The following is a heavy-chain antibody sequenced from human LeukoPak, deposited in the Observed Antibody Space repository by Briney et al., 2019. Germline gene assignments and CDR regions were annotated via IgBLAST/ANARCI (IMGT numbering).Heavy chain of an antibody. CDR1: GYTFTGYG. CDR2: ISAYNGNT. D-gene: IGHD3-22*01. CDR3: AGDYYDSSGYHLVDY. V-gene: IGHV1-18*01. Sequence: AASVKVSCKASGYTFTGYGISWVRQAPGQGLEWMGWISAYNGNTNYAQKLQGRVTMTTDTSTSTAYMELRSLRSDDTAVYYCAGDYYDSSGYHLVDYWGQGTLVTVSS. J-gene: IGHJ4*02.